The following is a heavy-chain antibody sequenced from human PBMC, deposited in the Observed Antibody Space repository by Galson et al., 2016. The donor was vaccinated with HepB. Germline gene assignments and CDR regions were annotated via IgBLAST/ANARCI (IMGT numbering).Heavy chain of an antibody. V-gene: IGHV1-69*13. CDR3: ATMGHCSSTGCYAGYYHYFYMDV. D-gene: IGHD2-2*01. CDR2: IIPIFGTT. J-gene: IGHJ6*03. Sequence: SVKVSCKAFGCSFSTYGVTWVRQAPGQGLEWMGGIIPIFGTTNYAQRFQGRVTITADESTSTAYLELSSLKSEDTAVYYCATMGHCSSTGCYAGYYHYFYMDVWGKGTTVTVSS. CDR1: GCSFSTYG.